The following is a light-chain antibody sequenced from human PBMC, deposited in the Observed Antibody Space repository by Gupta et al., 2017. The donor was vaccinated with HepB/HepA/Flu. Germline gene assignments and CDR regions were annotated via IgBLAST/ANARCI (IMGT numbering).Light chain of an antibody. CDR2: GAT. V-gene: IGKV3-15*01. J-gene: IGKJ2*04. CDR3: QQYNTWQCS. Sequence: EIVMTQSPATLSVSPGERATLSCRASLSVSSNLAWYQQKPGQAPRLLIYGATARATGIPARFSGSGSGTAFTLSISGLQSEDFAVYYCQQYNTWQCSFGQGTKLEIK. CDR1: LSVSSN.